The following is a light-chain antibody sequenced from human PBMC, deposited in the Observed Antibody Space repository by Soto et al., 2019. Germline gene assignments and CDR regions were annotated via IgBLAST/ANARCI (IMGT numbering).Light chain of an antibody. J-gene: IGLJ1*01. CDR1: SSDVGGYKY. CDR2: EVS. V-gene: IGLV2-14*01. Sequence: QSALTQPASVSGSPGQSITISCTGTSSDVGGYKYVSWYQQHPGKAPKLMIYEVSNRPSGVSNRFSGSKSGNAASLTISGLQAEDEADYFCEAWDDSLSGHVFGTGTKLTVL. CDR3: EAWDDSLSGHV.